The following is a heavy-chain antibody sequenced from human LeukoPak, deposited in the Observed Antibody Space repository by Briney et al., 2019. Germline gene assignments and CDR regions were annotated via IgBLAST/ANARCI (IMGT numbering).Heavy chain of an antibody. Sequence: PGGSLRLSCAASGFTFSSYAMTWVRQAPGKGLEWVSAISASGGSTYYADSVKGRFTISRDNSKNTLYLQMNSLRAEDTAVYFCARGRVSSSTWYSTYYYYFYMDVWGKGTTVTVSS. V-gene: IGHV3-23*01. CDR1: GFTFSSYA. CDR3: ARGRVSSSTWYSTYYYYFYMDV. CDR2: ISASGGST. D-gene: IGHD1-1*01. J-gene: IGHJ6*03.